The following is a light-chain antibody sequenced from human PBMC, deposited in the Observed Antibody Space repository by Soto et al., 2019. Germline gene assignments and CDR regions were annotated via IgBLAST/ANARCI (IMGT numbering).Light chain of an antibody. J-gene: IGLJ3*02. Sequence: QTVVTQSSSASASLGSSVKLTCTLSSGHSSYIIAWHQQQPGKAPRYLMKLEGSGSYNKGSGVPDRFSGSSSGADRYLTISKLQSEDEADYYCETWDSNTRVFGGGTKLTVL. CDR1: SGHSSYI. V-gene: IGLV4-60*03. CDR3: ETWDSNTRV. CDR2: LEGSGSY.